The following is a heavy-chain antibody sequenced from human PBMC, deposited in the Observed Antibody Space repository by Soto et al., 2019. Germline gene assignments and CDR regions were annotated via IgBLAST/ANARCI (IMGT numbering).Heavy chain of an antibody. CDR1: GFTFSSYW. CDR3: ARLVSAAANDY. J-gene: IGHJ4*02. D-gene: IGHD1-26*01. Sequence: EVQLVESGGGLVQPGGSLRLSCAASGFTFSSYWMSWVRQAPGKGLEWVANIKQDETEKYYVDSVKGRFTISRDNAKNSLYLQMNSLRAADTAVYYCARLVSAAANDYWGQGTLVTVSS. V-gene: IGHV3-7*04. CDR2: IKQDETEK.